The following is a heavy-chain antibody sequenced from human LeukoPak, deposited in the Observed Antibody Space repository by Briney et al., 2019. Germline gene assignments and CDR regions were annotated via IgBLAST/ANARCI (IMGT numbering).Heavy chain of an antibody. CDR1: GYTFTSYG. V-gene: IGHV1-18*01. D-gene: IGHD3-10*01. J-gene: IGHJ6*02. Sequence: ASVNVSCKASGYTFTSYGISWVRQAPGQGLEWMGWISAYNGNTNYAQKLQGRVTMTTDTSTSTAYMELRSLRSDDTAVYYCARDREDGSGSYYNDYYYYGMDVWGQGTTVTVSS. CDR2: ISAYNGNT. CDR3: ARDREDGSGSYYNDYYYYGMDV.